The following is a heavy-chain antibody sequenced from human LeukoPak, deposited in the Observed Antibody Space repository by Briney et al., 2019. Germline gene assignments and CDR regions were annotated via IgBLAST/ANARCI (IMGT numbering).Heavy chain of an antibody. Sequence: SVKVSCKASGGTFSSYAISWVRQAPGQGLEWMGGIIPIFGTANYAQKFQGRVTITTDESTCTAYMELSGLRSEDTAVYYCARLRGSGWSYYFDYWGQGTLVTVSS. D-gene: IGHD6-19*01. CDR2: IIPIFGTA. V-gene: IGHV1-69*05. CDR1: GGTFSSYA. J-gene: IGHJ4*02. CDR3: ARLRGSGWSYYFDY.